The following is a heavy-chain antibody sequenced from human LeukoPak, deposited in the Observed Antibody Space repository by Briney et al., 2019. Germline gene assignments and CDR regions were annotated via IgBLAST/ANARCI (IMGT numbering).Heavy chain of an antibody. V-gene: IGHV3-33*01. J-gene: IGHJ4*02. CDR3: ASDGIAVDRGIGYFDY. CDR1: GFTFRSYG. Sequence: GGSLRLSCAASGFTFRSYGMHWVRQAPGKGLEWVAVIWYDGSNKYYADSVKGRFTISRDNSENTLYLQMNSLRAEDTALYYCASDGIAVDRGIGYFDYWGQGTLLTVSS. CDR2: IWYDGSNK. D-gene: IGHD6-13*01.